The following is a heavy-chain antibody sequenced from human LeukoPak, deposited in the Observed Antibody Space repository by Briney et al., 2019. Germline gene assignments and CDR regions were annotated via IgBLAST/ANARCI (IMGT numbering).Heavy chain of an antibody. J-gene: IGHJ5*02. CDR2: IKSKTNGGTT. Sequence: NAGGSLRLSCAASGFIFSNAWMSWVRQAPGKGLEWVGHIKSKTNGGTTDCAAPVKGRFTISRDDSKNTLYLQMNSLKTEDTAVYYCTTLYRFDPWGQGTLVTVSS. D-gene: IGHD2-2*02. CDR3: TTLYRFDP. V-gene: IGHV3-15*01. CDR1: GFIFSNAW.